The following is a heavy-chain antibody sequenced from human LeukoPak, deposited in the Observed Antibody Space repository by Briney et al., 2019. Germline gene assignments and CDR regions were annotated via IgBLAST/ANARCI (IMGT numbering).Heavy chain of an antibody. V-gene: IGHV4-61*02. CDR1: GGSISSGGYY. D-gene: IGHD6-19*01. J-gene: IGHJ4*02. Sequence: SETLSLTCTVSGGSISSGGYYWSWIRQPAGKGLEWIGRIYTSGITNYNPSLKSRVTLSVDTSKNQFSLKLSSVTAADTAMYYCAREEIAVTARSLDYWGQGTLVTVSS. CDR3: AREEIAVTARSLDY. CDR2: IYTSGIT.